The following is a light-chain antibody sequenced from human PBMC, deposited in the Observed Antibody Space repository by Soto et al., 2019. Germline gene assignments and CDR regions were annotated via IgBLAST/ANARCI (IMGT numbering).Light chain of an antibody. CDR3: SSYTSSSTRV. V-gene: IGLV2-14*01. Sequence: QSVLTQPASVSGSPGQSIAISCTGTSSDVGRYNYVSWYQQHPGKAPKLMIYDVSNRPSGVSNRFSGSKSGSTASLSISGLQAEDEADYYCSSYTSSSTRVFGTGTKVTVL. CDR1: SSDVGRYNY. CDR2: DVS. J-gene: IGLJ1*01.